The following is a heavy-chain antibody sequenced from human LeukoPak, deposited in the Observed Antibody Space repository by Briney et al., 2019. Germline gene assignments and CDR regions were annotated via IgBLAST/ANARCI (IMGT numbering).Heavy chain of an antibody. CDR1: GYTFTDYF. Sequence: ASVKVSCTASGYTFTDYFMHWVQQAPGKGLEWMGRVDPEDGETIYAERFQGRVTIIADTSADTGYMELTSLRAEDTAVYYCATSDFWSGYSPSYWGQGTLVTVSS. V-gene: IGHV1-69-2*01. CDR3: ATSDFWSGYSPSY. D-gene: IGHD3-3*01. J-gene: IGHJ4*02. CDR2: VDPEDGET.